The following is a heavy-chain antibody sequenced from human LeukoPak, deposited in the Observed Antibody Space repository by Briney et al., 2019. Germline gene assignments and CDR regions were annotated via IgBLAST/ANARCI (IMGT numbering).Heavy chain of an antibody. J-gene: IGHJ4*02. CDR2: ISGSGSST. D-gene: IGHD6-13*01. CDR3: AKFEGSSWSYYFDY. V-gene: IGHV3-23*01. CDR1: GFTFSSYA. Sequence: GGSLRLSCAASGFTFSSYAMSWVRRAPGKGLEWVSAISGSGSSTYYADSVKGRFTISRDNSKNTLYLQMNSLRAEDTAVYYCAKFEGSSWSYYFDYWGQGTLVTVSS.